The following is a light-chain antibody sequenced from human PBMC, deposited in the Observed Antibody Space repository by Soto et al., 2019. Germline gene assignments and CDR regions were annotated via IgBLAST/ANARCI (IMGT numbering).Light chain of an antibody. CDR2: RAS. Sequence: DIVMTQSPATLAVSPRDTATLSCRASLSLGGNLAWYQQKPGQAPRLLIFRASSRAKGVPARFSGSGSGTEFTLTLSGLQSEDFAAYYCHQYNNWPPWTFGPETKMDIK. J-gene: IGKJ1*01. CDR1: LSLGGN. V-gene: IGKV3-15*01. CDR3: HQYNNWPPWT.